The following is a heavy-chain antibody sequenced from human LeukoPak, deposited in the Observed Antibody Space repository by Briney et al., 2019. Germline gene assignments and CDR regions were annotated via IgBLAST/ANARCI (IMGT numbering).Heavy chain of an antibody. CDR2: ISGSGAST. CDR3: AKSQSVAVGGAYSTDYFDS. D-gene: IGHD6-19*01. J-gene: IGHJ4*02. Sequence: GGSLRLSCAASGFTFSSFAMSWVRQAPGRGLEWVSSISGSGASTYYADSVRRRFTISRDNSRHTLYLQMSSLRAEHTSVYYCAKSQSVAVGGAYSTDYFDSWGQGTLVTVSS. V-gene: IGHV3-23*01. CDR1: GFTFSSFA.